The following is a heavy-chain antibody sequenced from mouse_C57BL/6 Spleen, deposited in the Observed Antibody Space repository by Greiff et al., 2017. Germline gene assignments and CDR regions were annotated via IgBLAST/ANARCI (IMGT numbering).Heavy chain of an antibody. V-gene: IGHV1-7*01. CDR2: INPSSGYP. J-gene: IGHJ2*01. Sequence: VQLQQSGAELAKPGASVKLSCKASGYTFTSYWLHWVKQRPGQGLEWIGYINPSSGYPKYNQKFKDKATLTADKSSSTASMQLSSLTYEDSAVYYCARGTTVDDWGQGTTLTVSS. CDR1: GYTFTSYW. CDR3: ARGTTVDD. D-gene: IGHD1-1*01.